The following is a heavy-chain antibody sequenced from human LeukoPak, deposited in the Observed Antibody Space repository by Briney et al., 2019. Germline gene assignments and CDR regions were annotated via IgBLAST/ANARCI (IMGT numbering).Heavy chain of an antibody. Sequence: ASVKVSCKASGYTFTSYYMHWVRQAPGQGLEWMGIINPSGGSTSYAQKFQGRVTITADKSTSTAYMELSSLRSEDTAVYYCARGVGDSHYYYYMDVWGKGTTVTVSS. CDR3: ARGVGDSHYYYYMDV. CDR2: INPSGGST. V-gene: IGHV1-46*01. J-gene: IGHJ6*03. D-gene: IGHD4-17*01. CDR1: GYTFTSYY.